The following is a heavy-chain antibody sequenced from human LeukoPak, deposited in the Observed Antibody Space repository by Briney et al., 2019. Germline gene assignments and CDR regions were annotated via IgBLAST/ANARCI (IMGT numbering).Heavy chain of an antibody. D-gene: IGHD1-26*01. CDR1: GYTFTSYY. CDR3: ARDLVGGSPIFDAFDI. J-gene: IGHJ3*02. CDR2: INPSGGST. Sequence: ASVKVSCKASGYTFTSYYMHWVRQAPGQGLEWMGIINPSGGSTSYAQKFQGRVTMTRDMSTSTVYMELSSLRSEDTAVYYCARDLVGGSPIFDAFDIWGQGTMVTVSS. V-gene: IGHV1-46*01.